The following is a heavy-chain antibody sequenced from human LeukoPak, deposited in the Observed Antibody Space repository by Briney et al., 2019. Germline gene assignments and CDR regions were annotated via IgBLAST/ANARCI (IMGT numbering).Heavy chain of an antibody. CDR3: VRGRGSYGWFDP. V-gene: IGHV3-74*01. D-gene: IGHD3-10*01. CDR1: GFTSSSYW. Sequence: PGGSLRLSCAASGFTSSSYWMHWVRQVPGKGLVWVSRISGDGTARNYVDSVKGRFTISRDDAKNTVDLQMNSLRGEDTAVYYCVRGRGSYGWFDPWGQGTLVTVSS. CDR2: ISGDGTAR. J-gene: IGHJ5*02.